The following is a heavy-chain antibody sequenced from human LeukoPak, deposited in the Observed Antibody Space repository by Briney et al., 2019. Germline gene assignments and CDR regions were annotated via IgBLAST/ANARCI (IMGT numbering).Heavy chain of an antibody. V-gene: IGHV4-59*01. Sequence: SETLSLTSIVSGGSISNYYWSWIRQPPGRGLEWIGYIYYSGSNNYNPSLKSRVTISVDTSKSQFSLKLNSVTAADTAVYYCAKVTSIKVGAFSPLIDYWGQGTLVTVSS. J-gene: IGHJ4*02. CDR3: AKVTSIKVGAFSPLIDY. CDR2: IYYSGSN. CDR1: GGSISNYY. D-gene: IGHD1-26*01.